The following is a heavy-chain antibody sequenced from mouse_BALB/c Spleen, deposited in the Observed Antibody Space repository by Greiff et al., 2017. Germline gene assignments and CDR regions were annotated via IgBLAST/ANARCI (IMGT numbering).Heavy chain of an antibody. CDR2: IDPANGNT. J-gene: IGHJ4*01. CDR3: ARNRNYGNYGAMDY. CDR1: GFNIKDTY. Sequence: EVQLQQSGAELVKPGASVKLSCTASGFNIKDTYMHWVKQRPEQGLEWIGRIDPANGNTKYDPKFQGKATITAVTSSNTAYLQLSSLTSEDTAVYYCARNRNYGNYGAMDYWGQGTSVTVSS. D-gene: IGHD2-1*01. V-gene: IGHV14-3*02.